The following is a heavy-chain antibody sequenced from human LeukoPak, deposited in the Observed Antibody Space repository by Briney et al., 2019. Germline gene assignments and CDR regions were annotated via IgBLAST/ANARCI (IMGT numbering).Heavy chain of an antibody. D-gene: IGHD5-12*01. CDR2: ISTGGSYT. J-gene: IGHJ4*02. CDR3: ARVRASGYDYFDY. V-gene: IGHV3-21*01. Sequence: GGSLTLSCSASGFTLCSLSMNRVRQAPGKGLEWVSSISTGGSYTYYADSVKGRFTISRDNAKNSLYLQMNSLRAEDTALYYCARVRASGYDYFDYWGQGTLVTVSS. CDR1: GFTLCSLS.